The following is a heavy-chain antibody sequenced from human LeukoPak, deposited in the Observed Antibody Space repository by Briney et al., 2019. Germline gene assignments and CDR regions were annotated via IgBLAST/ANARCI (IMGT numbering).Heavy chain of an antibody. CDR2: ISWNSGSI. CDR3: AKDTTPGSYYYDSSGTPGA. D-gene: IGHD3-22*01. V-gene: IGHV3-9*01. J-gene: IGHJ3*01. Sequence: QXXGXGXEWXXXISWNSGSIGYAASVKGRFTISRDNAKNSLYLQMNSLRAEDTALYYCAKDTTPGSYYYDSSGTPGAWGQGTMVTVSS.